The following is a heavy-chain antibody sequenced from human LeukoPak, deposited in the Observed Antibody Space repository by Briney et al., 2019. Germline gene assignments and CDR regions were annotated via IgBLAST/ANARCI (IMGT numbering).Heavy chain of an antibody. Sequence: PGGSLRLSCAASGFTFSSYGMHWVRQAPGKGLEWVAFIRYDGSSKYYADSVKGRFTISRDNSKNTVFLQMNSLRAEDAAVYYCAREELEYFDWTRYTVGWFDPWGQGTPVTVSS. V-gene: IGHV3-30*02. CDR3: AREELEYFDWTRYTVGWFDP. CDR1: GFTFSSYG. CDR2: IRYDGSSK. J-gene: IGHJ5*02. D-gene: IGHD3-9*01.